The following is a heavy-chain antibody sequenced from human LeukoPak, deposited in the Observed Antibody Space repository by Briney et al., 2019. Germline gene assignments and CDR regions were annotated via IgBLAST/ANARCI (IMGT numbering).Heavy chain of an antibody. V-gene: IGHV1-69*13. CDR1: GYTFTSYA. Sequence: GASVKVSCKASGYTFTSYAISWVRQAPGQGLEWMGGIIPIFGTANYAQKFQGRVTITADESTSTAYMELSSLRSEDTAVYYCASSECGGDCYYYYYYGMDVWGQGTTVTVSS. CDR3: ASSECGGDCYYYYYYGMDV. J-gene: IGHJ6*02. D-gene: IGHD2-21*02. CDR2: IIPIFGTA.